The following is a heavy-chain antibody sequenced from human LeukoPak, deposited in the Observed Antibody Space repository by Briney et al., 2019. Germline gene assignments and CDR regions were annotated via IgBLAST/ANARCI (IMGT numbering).Heavy chain of an antibody. Sequence: GGSLRLSCAASGFTFSGSAMHWVRQASGRGLEWVARVRSKDNGYAASYAASVKGRFTVSRDDSKNTAYLQMDSLKSEDTAVYFCSRTSDIAWYFDLWGRGTLLTVSS. V-gene: IGHV3-73*01. CDR1: GFTFSGSA. CDR2: VRSKDNGYAA. J-gene: IGHJ2*01. CDR3: SRTSDIAWYFDL. D-gene: IGHD5-12*01.